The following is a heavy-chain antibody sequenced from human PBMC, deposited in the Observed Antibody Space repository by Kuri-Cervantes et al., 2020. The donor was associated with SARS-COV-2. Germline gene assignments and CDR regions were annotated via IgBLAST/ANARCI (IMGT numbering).Heavy chain of an antibody. Sequence: GGSLRLSCAASGFTFSNAWMSWVRQAPGKGLEWVGRIKSKTDGGTTDYAAPVKGRFTISRDDSKNTLYLQMNSLKTEDTAVYYCTTERGYCSSTSCQQLWEPEENLSRLADYWGQGTLVTVSS. V-gene: IGHV3-15*01. D-gene: IGHD2-2*01. CDR2: IKSKTDGGTT. J-gene: IGHJ4*02. CDR1: GFTFSNAW. CDR3: TTERGYCSSTSCQQLWEPEENLSRLADY.